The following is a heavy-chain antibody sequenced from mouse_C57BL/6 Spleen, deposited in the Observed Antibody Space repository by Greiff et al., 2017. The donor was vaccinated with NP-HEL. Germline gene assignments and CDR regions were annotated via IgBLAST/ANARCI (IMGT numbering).Heavy chain of an antibody. CDR2: IYPGDGDT. Sequence: QVQLQQSGPELVKPGASVKISCKASGYAFSSSWMNWVKQRPGKGLEWIGRIYPGDGDTNYNGKFKGKATLTADKSSSTAYMQLSSLTSEDSAVYFCARRGGSPFDYWGQGTTLTVSS. CDR1: GYAFSSSW. J-gene: IGHJ2*01. D-gene: IGHD1-1*01. CDR3: ARRGGSPFDY. V-gene: IGHV1-82*01.